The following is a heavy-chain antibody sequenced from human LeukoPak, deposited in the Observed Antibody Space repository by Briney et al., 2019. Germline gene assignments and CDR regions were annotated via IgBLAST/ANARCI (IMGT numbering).Heavy chain of an antibody. V-gene: IGHV4-59*08. CDR1: GGSISGYY. Sequence: SSETLSLTCTVSGGSISGYYWSWIRQPPGKGLEWIGYIYYIGSTNYNPSLKSRVTISVDTPKNQFSLKLSSVTAADTAVYYCARHSSSSWYYFDYWGQGTLVTVSS. J-gene: IGHJ4*02. CDR2: IYYIGST. CDR3: ARHSSSSWYYFDY. D-gene: IGHD6-13*01.